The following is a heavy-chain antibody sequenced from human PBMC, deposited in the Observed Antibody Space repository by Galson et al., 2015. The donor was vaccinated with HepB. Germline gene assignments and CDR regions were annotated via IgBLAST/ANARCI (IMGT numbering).Heavy chain of an antibody. D-gene: IGHD2-15*01. Sequence: SLRLSCAASGFTFSSYAMSWVRQATGKWLEWVSAISGSGGSTYYADSVKGRFTISRDNSKNTLYLQMNSLRAEDTAVYYCVKGPYCSGGSCRATDDAFDIWGQGTMVTVSS. V-gene: IGHV3-23*01. CDR1: GFTFSSYA. J-gene: IGHJ3*02. CDR3: VKGPYCSGGSCRATDDAFDI. CDR2: ISGSGGST.